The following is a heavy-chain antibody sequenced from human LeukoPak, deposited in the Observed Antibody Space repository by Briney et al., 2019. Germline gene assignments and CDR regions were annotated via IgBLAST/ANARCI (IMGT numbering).Heavy chain of an antibody. Sequence: GGSLRLSCAASGFTFSSYGMHWVRQAPGKGLEWVAVIWYDGSNKYYADSVKGRFTISRDNSKNTLYLQMNSLRAEDTAVYYCARGLWYYGSGSYYNPSYYFDYWGQGTLVTVSS. CDR3: ARGLWYYGSGSYYNPSYYFDY. V-gene: IGHV3-33*08. CDR1: GFTFSSYG. J-gene: IGHJ4*02. CDR2: IWYDGSNK. D-gene: IGHD3-10*01.